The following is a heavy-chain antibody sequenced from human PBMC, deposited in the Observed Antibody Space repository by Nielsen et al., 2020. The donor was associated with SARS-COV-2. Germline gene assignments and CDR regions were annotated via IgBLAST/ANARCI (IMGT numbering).Heavy chain of an antibody. J-gene: IGHJ4*02. D-gene: IGHD3-10*01. CDR1: GFSLSTSGMC. CDR2: IDWDDDK. V-gene: IGHV2-70*01. CDR3: ARTYYGSGMGADY. Sequence: SGPTLVKPTQTVTLTCTFSGFSLSTSGMCVSWIRQPPGTALEWHPHIDWDDDKYYSTSLKTRLTISKDTSKNQVVLTMTIMDPVDTATYYCARTYYGSGMGADYWGQGTLVTVSS.